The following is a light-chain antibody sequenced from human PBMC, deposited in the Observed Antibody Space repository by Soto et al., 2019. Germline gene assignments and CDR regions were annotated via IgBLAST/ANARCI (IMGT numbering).Light chain of an antibody. Sequence: DIQMTQSPSSVSASVGDRVTITCRASQHISSWLAWYQQKPGKAPKLLIYTASSLHSDVPSRFSGSGSGTDFTLTISSLPPEDFATYFCQQANSFPYTFGQGTKVEMK. CDR3: QQANSFPYT. CDR2: TAS. V-gene: IGKV1-12*01. J-gene: IGKJ2*01. CDR1: QHISSW.